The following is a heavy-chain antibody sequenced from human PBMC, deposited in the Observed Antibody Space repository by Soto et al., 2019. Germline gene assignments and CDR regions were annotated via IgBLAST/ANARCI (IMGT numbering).Heavy chain of an antibody. V-gene: IGHV3-7*05. CDR1: GFTFSSYW. Sequence: GGSLRLSCAASGFTFSSYWMSWVRQAPGKGLEWVANIKQDGSEKYYVDSVKGRFTISRDNAKNSLYLQMNSLRAEDTAVYYCARDFRRYFDWEYYYGMDVWGQGTTVTVSS. J-gene: IGHJ6*02. D-gene: IGHD3-9*01. CDR3: ARDFRRYFDWEYYYGMDV. CDR2: IKQDGSEK.